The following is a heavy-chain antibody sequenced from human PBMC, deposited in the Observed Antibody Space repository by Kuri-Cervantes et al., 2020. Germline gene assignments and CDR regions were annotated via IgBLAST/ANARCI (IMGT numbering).Heavy chain of an antibody. V-gene: IGHV3-74*01. CDR3: AFP. J-gene: IGHJ5*02. CDR2: INSYGNDT. Sequence: GGSLRLSCTTSGFTFNKFWLHWVRQAPGKGLVWLSRINSYGNDTDYAESVKGRFTISRDNSKNTLYLQMNRHRVEDTAIYYCAFPWGRGTLVTVSS. CDR1: GFTFNKFW.